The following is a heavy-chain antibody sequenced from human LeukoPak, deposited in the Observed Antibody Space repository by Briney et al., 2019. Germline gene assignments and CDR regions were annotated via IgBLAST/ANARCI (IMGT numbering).Heavy chain of an antibody. D-gene: IGHD3-10*01. V-gene: IGHV4-30-4*01. CDR2: IYYSGST. CDR3: ARFSVGWFGELWGYYFDY. CDR1: GGSISSGDYY. Sequence: PSQTLSLTCTVSGGSISSGDYYWSWIRQPPGKGLEWIGYIYYSGSTYYNPSLKSRVTISVDTSKNQFSLKLSSVTAADTAVYYCARFSVGWFGELWGYYFDYWGQGTLVTVSS. J-gene: IGHJ4*02.